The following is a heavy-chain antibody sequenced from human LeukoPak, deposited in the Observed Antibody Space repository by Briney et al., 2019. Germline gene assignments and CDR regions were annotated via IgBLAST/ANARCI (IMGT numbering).Heavy chain of an antibody. CDR3: ASSSAGTLPVDY. Sequence: GGSLRLSCAASGFTFSNHGMHWVRQAPGKGPEWVALIWYDGSNKYYADSVKGRFTISRDNSKNTLYLQMNSLRAEDTAVYYCASSSAGTLPVDYWGQGTLVTVSS. CDR1: GFTFSNHG. J-gene: IGHJ4*02. D-gene: IGHD6-13*01. V-gene: IGHV3-30*02. CDR2: IWYDGSNK.